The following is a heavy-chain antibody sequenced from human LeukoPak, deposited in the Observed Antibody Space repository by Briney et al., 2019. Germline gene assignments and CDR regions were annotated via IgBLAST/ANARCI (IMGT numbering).Heavy chain of an antibody. D-gene: IGHD2-15*01. Sequence: ASVKVSCKASGYTFTGYYMHWVRQAPGQGLEWMGWINPNSGGTNYAQKFQGRVTMTRDTSISTAYMELSRLRSDDTAVYYCARVGYCSGGSCYSESLAFDYWGQGTLVTVSS. CDR3: ARVGYCSGGSCYSESLAFDY. CDR2: INPNSGGT. V-gene: IGHV1-2*02. CDR1: GYTFTGYY. J-gene: IGHJ4*02.